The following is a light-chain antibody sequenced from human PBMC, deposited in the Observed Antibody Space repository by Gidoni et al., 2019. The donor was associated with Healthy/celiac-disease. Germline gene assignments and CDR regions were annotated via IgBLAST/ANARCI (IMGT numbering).Light chain of an antibody. CDR3: RQYNSYSSYS. CDR2: KAS. V-gene: IGKV1-5*03. J-gene: IGKJ2*03. CDR1: QSISSW. Sequence: DIQMTQSPSTLSASVGDRVTITCRASQSISSWLAWYQQKPGKAPKLLIYKASSSESGVPSRFSGSGSGTEFTLTISSLQPDDFATYYCRQYNSYSSYSFGQGTKLEIK.